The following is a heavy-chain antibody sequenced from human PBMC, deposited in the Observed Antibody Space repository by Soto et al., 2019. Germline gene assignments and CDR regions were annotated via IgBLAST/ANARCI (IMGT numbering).Heavy chain of an antibody. J-gene: IGHJ3*02. CDR2: IIPIFGTS. CDR3: ASGGYYDSSGSGAFDI. V-gene: IGHV1-69*13. CDR1: GGTFNNHA. D-gene: IGHD3-22*01. Sequence: SVKVSCKASGGTFNNHAINWVRQAPGQGLEWMGGIIPIFGTSNYAQKFQGRVTITADESTSTAYMELSSLRSEDTAVYYCASGGYYDSSGSGAFDIWGQGTMVTVSS.